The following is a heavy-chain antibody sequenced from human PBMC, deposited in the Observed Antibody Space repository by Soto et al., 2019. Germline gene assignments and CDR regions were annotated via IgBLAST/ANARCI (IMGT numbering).Heavy chain of an antibody. D-gene: IGHD5-18*01. Sequence: QVQLVESGGGVVQPGRSLRLSCAASGFTFKNYGIHWVRQAPGKGLEWVAVISDDGDDKYYADSVKGRFTVSRDNSRKTLYLQMNSLRPEDTAMYYCAKEGIELWSAFDYWGQGTLVTVSS. CDR1: GFTFKNYG. CDR3: AKEGIELWSAFDY. J-gene: IGHJ4*02. V-gene: IGHV3-30*18. CDR2: ISDDGDDK.